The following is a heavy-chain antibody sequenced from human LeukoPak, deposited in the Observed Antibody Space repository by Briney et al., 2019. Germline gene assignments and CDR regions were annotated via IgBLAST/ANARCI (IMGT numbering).Heavy chain of an antibody. CDR2: IYYSGTT. D-gene: IGHD6-19*01. Sequence: PAETLSLTCTVSGGSISSSCYYWGWIRHPPGKGREWIGSIYYSGTTYNNSSLKSRVTISVDTSNNHFSLQLSSVTAADTTVYYCASTPFYMAVAGLFDYWGQGTLVTVSS. CDR1: GGSISSSCYY. V-gene: IGHV4-39*02. J-gene: IGHJ4*02. CDR3: ASTPFYMAVAGLFDY.